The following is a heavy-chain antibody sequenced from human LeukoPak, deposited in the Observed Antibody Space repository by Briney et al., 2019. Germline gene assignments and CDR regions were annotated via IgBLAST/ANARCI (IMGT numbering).Heavy chain of an antibody. V-gene: IGHV4-61*02. D-gene: IGHD3-10*01. Sequence: SETLPLTCTVSGGSISSGSYYWSWIRQPAGKGLEWIGRIYTSGSTNYNPSLKSRVTISVDTSKNQFPLKLSSVTAADTAVYYCARGLWFGELSDPPDYWGQGTLVTVSS. CDR2: IYTSGST. J-gene: IGHJ4*02. CDR3: ARGLWFGELSDPPDY. CDR1: GGSISSGSYY.